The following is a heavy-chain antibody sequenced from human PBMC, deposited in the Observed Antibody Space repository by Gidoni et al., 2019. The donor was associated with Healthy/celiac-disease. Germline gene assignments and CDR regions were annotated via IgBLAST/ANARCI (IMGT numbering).Heavy chain of an antibody. V-gene: IGHV3-48*03. D-gene: IGHD5-12*01. Sequence: EVQLVESGGGLVQPGGSLRLSCAASGFTFSSYEMNWVRQAPGKGLEWVSYISSSGSTIYYADSVKGRFTISRDNAKNSLYLQMNSLRAEDTAVYYCARSMDGWLQPPDAFDIWGQGTMVTVSS. CDR2: ISSSGSTI. J-gene: IGHJ3*02. CDR3: ARSMDGWLQPPDAFDI. CDR1: GFTFSSYE.